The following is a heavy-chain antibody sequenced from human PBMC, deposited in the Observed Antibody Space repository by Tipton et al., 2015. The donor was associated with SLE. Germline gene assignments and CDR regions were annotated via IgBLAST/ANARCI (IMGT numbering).Heavy chain of an antibody. D-gene: IGHD2-2*01. CDR3: ARDLLLFYYYMDV. Sequence: SLRLSCAASGFIFKNYGMHWVRQAPGKGLEWVAVIWYDGRNKYDADSVKGRFTISRDNSKNTLYLQMNSLRAEDTAVYYCARDLLLFYYYMDVWGKGTTVTVSS. CDR1: GFIFKNYG. J-gene: IGHJ6*03. CDR2: IWYDGRNK. V-gene: IGHV3-33*01.